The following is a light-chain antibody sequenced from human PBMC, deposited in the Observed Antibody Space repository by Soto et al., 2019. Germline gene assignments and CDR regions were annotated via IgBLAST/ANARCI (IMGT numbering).Light chain of an antibody. CDR1: QNINNW. J-gene: IGKJ1*01. V-gene: IGKV1-5*01. CDR3: QHLRT. CDR2: DAS. Sequence: GDRVTITCRASQNINNWVAWYQQKPGKAPKFLIYDASTLASGVPSRFSGSGFGTEFSLTISSLQPDDSGSYYCQHLRTFGQGTKVDIK.